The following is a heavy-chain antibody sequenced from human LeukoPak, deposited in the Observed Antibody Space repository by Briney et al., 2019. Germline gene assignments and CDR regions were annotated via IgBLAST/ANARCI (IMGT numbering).Heavy chain of an antibody. CDR3: ARDRLPKGITIFGVVTA. J-gene: IGHJ5*01. CDR1: GFTFSSYS. Sequence: GDPLSLSCAASGFTFSSYSMNWVRQAPGKGLEWVSSISSSSSYIYYADSVKGRFTISRDHAKNSLYLQMNSLRAEDTAVYYCARDRLPKGITIFGVVTAWGHGTLVTVSS. D-gene: IGHD3-3*01. V-gene: IGHV3-21*01. CDR2: ISSSSSYI.